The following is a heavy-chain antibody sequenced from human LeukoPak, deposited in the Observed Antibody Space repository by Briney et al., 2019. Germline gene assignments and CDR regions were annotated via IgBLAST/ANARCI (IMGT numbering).Heavy chain of an antibody. J-gene: IGHJ4*02. D-gene: IGHD5-12*01. V-gene: IGHV3-74*01. Sequence: GGSLRLSCAASGFTFSSYWMHWVRQAPGKGLVWVSRINSDGSSTSYADSVKGRFTISRDNAKNTLYLQMNGLRAEDTAVYYCARDNMDSGLFDYWGQGTLVTVSS. CDR1: GFTFSSYW. CDR2: INSDGSST. CDR3: ARDNMDSGLFDY.